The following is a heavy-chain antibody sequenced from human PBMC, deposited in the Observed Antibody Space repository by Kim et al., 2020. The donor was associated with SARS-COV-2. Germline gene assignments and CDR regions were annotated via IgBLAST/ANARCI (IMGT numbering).Heavy chain of an antibody. J-gene: IGHJ6*01. CDR2: IYYSGST. Sequence: SETLSLTCTVSGGSVSSGSYYWSWIRQPPGKGLEWIGYIYYSGSTNYNPSLKSRVTISVDTSKNQFSLKLSSVTAADTAVYYCARGGQRQFYYYYGMDV. CDR1: GGSVSSGSYY. CDR3: ARGGQRQFYYYYGMDV. V-gene: IGHV4-61*01. D-gene: IGHD6-25*01.